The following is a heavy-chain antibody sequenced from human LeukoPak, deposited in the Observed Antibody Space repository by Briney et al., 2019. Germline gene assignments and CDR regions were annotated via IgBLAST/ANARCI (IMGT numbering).Heavy chain of an antibody. J-gene: IGHJ4*02. CDR1: GYTFTNYY. CDR2: INPSGGST. D-gene: IGHD6-13*01. V-gene: IGHV1-46*01. Sequence: GASVKVSCKASGYTFTNYYMHWVRQAPGQGLEWMGIINPSGGSTSYAQKFQGRVTMTRDTSTSTVYMELSSLRSEDTAVYYCARVLAAAGAFDYWGQGTLVTVSS. CDR3: ARVLAAAGAFDY.